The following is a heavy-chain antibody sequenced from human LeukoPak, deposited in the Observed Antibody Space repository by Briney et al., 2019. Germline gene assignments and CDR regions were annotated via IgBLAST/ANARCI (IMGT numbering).Heavy chain of an antibody. J-gene: IGHJ5*02. Sequence: GASVKVSCKASGYTFTSYGISWVRQAPGQGLEWMGWISAYNGNTNYAQKLQGRVTMTTDTSTSTAYMELRSLRSDDTAVYYCARDPHPGLRHFDWLLDWFDPWGQGTLVTVSS. CDR1: GYTFTSYG. D-gene: IGHD3-9*01. CDR2: ISAYNGNT. V-gene: IGHV1-18*01. CDR3: ARDPHPGLRHFDWLLDWFDP.